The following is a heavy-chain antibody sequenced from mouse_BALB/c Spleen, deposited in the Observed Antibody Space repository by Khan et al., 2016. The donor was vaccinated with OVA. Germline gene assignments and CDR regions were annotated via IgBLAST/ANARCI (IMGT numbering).Heavy chain of an antibody. V-gene: IGHV1S29*02. CDR2: IYPYNGGA. CDR1: GYTFTDYN. CDR3: ARELGGTY. J-gene: IGHJ3*01. Sequence: VQLKQSGPELVKPGASVKISCKASGYTFTDYNMHWVKQSHGKSLEWIGYIYPYNGGAAYNRNFRNKATLTVDNSSSTAYMELRSLTSADSAVYYCARELGGTYWGQGTLVTVSA. D-gene: IGHD4-1*01.